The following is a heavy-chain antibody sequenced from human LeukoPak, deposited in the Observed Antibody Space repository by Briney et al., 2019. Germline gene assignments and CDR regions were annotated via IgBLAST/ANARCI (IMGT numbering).Heavy chain of an antibody. CDR3: ASPVLYYYDSSGVKTTDY. V-gene: IGHV3-7*01. D-gene: IGHD3-22*01. J-gene: IGHJ4*02. CDR1: GFTFSSYW. CDR2: IKQDGSEK. Sequence: GGSLRLSCAASGFTFSSYWMSWVRQAPGKGLEWVANIKQDGSEKYYVDSVKGRFTISRDNAKNSLYLQMNSLRAEDTAVYYCASPVLYYYDSSGVKTTDYWGQGTLVTVSS.